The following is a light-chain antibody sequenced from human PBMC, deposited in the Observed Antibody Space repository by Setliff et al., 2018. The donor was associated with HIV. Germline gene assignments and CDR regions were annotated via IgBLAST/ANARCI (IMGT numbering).Light chain of an antibody. Sequence: QSVLTQPASVSGSPGQSITISCTGTSXXXGGYNYVSWYQQHPGKAPKLMIYDVSDRPSGVSNRFSGSKSDHTASLTISGLRASGAPDYSCSSEPGSSTYVFGTGTKVTVL. CDR3: SSEPGSSTYV. CDR2: DVS. CDR1: SXXXGGYNY. J-gene: IGLJ1*01. V-gene: IGLV2-14*03.